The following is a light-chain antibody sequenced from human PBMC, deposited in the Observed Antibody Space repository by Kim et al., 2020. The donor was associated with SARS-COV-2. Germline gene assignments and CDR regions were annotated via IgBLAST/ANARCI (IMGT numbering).Light chain of an antibody. CDR1: QSISRD. J-gene: IGKJ5*01. CDR2: AAT. Sequence: DIQMTQSPSSLSASVGDRVTITCRASQSISRDLNWYQQKSGKAPILLIYAATTLQSGGPSRFIGSGSGTDFTLTISSLQAEDFATYYCQQSYRSPITFGQGTRLEIK. CDR3: QQSYRSPIT. V-gene: IGKV1-39*01.